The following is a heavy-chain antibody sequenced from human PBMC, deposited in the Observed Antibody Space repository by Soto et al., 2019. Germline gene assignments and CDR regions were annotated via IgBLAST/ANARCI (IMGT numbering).Heavy chain of an antibody. D-gene: IGHD2-15*01. CDR2: IYYSGST. J-gene: IGHJ4*02. V-gene: IGHV4-59*01. CDR3: ARVSPVVTGRFAVFDY. CDR1: GCSISSYY. Sequence: PXETLSLTCTVSGCSISSYYWSWIRQPPGKGLEWIGYIYYSGSTNYNPSLKSRVTISVDTSKNQFSLKLSSVTAADTAVYYCARVSPVVTGRFAVFDYWGQGTLVTVSS.